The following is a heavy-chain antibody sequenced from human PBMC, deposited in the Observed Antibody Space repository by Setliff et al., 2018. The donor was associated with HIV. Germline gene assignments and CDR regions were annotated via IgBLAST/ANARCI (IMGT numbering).Heavy chain of an antibody. D-gene: IGHD2-15*01. J-gene: IGHJ5*02. V-gene: IGHV4-30-2*01. CDR2: IYHVGGT. Sequence: LVNPTQTLTLTCTFSGLSLSTSGVGVGWIRQPPGRGLEWVGYIYHVGGTYYNPSLRSRVTISVDRSKNLFSLKLTSVTAADTAVYYCAKGPVSGVDLWGQGTLVTVSS. CDR3: AKGPVSGVDL. CDR1: GLSLSTSGVG.